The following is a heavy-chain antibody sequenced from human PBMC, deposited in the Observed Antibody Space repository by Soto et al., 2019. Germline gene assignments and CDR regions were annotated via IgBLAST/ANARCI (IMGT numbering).Heavy chain of an antibody. CDR1: AFTFSSYS. Sequence: GGSLRLSCAASAFTFSSYSMNWVRQAPGKGLEWVSYIGRRSSSTSYADSVRGRFTISTDNAKNSLYLQLNSLRVEDTAVYYCARDENWAFDYWGQGTLVTVSS. J-gene: IGHJ4*02. CDR2: IGRRSSST. D-gene: IGHD7-27*01. CDR3: ARDENWAFDY. V-gene: IGHV3-48*01.